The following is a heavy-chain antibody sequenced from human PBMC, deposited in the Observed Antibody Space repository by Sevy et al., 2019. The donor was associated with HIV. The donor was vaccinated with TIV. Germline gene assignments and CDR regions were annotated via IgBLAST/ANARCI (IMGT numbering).Heavy chain of an antibody. CDR2: ISWHSDNI. J-gene: IGHJ4*02. CDR3: AKDEFSSSSHGGFDH. Sequence: GGSLILSCAASGFNFDDYAMHWVRQRPGKGLEWVSGISWHSDNIAYADSVKGRFTISRDSAKNSLYLQMNSLTPEDTAFYYCAKDEFSSSSHGGFDHWGQGTLITASS. D-gene: IGHD6-6*01. V-gene: IGHV3-9*01. CDR1: GFNFDDYA.